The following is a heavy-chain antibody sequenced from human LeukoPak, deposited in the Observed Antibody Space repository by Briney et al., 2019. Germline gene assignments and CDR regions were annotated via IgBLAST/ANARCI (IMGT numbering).Heavy chain of an antibody. CDR1: GFTVSSNY. J-gene: IGHJ6*02. D-gene: IGHD1-26*01. CDR3: ARERVVGHTTYYYYGMDV. Sequence: GGSLRLSCAASGFTVSSNYMSWVRQAPGKGLEWVSVIYSGGSTYYADSVKGRFTISRDNSRNTLYLQMNRLRAEDTALYYCARERVVGHTTYYYYGMDVWGQGTTVTVSS. V-gene: IGHV3-53*01. CDR2: IYSGGST.